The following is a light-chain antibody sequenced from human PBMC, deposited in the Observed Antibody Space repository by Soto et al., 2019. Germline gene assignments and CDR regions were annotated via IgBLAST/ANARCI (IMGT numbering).Light chain of an antibody. CDR1: QSVTTN. CDR2: VAS. J-gene: IGKJ5*01. CDR3: QQFDSWPIT. Sequence: EIVLTQSPATLSVSPGERATLSCRASQSVTTNLAWYQQKPGQVPRLLISVASTRATDIPARFSGSGSGTEFTLIISSLQSEDFAVYYCQQFDSWPITFGQGTRLEIK. V-gene: IGKV3-15*01.